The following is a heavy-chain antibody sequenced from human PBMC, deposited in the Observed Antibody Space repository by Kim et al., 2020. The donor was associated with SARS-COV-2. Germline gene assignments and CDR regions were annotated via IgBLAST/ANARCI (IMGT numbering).Heavy chain of an antibody. J-gene: IGHJ4*02. D-gene: IGHD3-10*01. CDR1: GFSLVNYA. Sequence: GGSLRLSCAASGFSLVNYAMSWVRQAPGKGLEWVSSISEGGDIIHYADSVKGRFTISRDISRNTLYLQMNNLRGEDTAVFYCAKALRGLDMILDYWGQGTLVTVSA. CDR3: AKALRGLDMILDY. V-gene: IGHV3-23*01. CDR2: ISEGGDII.